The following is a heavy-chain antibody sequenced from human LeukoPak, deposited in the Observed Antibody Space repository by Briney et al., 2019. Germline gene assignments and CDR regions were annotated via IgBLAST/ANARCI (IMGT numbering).Heavy chain of an antibody. D-gene: IGHD4-17*01. CDR3: ARPTSGDYGDYSFDY. CDR2: INSDGSSI. V-gene: IGHV3-74*01. Sequence: GGSLRLSCAASGFTFSSYWMHWVRQAPGKGLVWVSRINSDGSSISYADSVKGRFTISRDNAKNTLYLQMNSLRAEDTAVYYCARPTSGDYGDYSFDYWGQGTLVTVSS. J-gene: IGHJ4*02. CDR1: GFTFSSYW.